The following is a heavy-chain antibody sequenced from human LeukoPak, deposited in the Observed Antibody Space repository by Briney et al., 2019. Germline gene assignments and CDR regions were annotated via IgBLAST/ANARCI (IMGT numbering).Heavy chain of an antibody. Sequence: GSVKVSCKASGYTFTSYDINRVRQATGQGLEWMGWMNPNSGNTGYAQKFQGRVTITRNTSISTAYMELSSLRSEDTAVYYCARLIVKGADKNAFDIWGQGTMVTVSS. D-gene: IGHD3-16*01. J-gene: IGHJ3*02. CDR1: GYTFTSYD. CDR3: ARLIVKGADKNAFDI. CDR2: MNPNSGNT. V-gene: IGHV1-8*03.